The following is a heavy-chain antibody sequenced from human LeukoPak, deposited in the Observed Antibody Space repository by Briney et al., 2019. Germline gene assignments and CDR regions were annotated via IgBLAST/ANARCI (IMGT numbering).Heavy chain of an antibody. J-gene: IGHJ4*02. V-gene: IGHV6-1*01. CDR2: TYYRSKWFN. CDR1: GDSVSSNSAT. D-gene: IGHD4/OR15-4a*01. CDR3: AAKASYFGS. Sequence: SQTLSLTCAISGDSVSSNSATWNWVRQSPSRGLEWLGRTYYRSKWFNDYAVSVKSRITITPDTSKNQSSLQLNSVTPEDTAVYYCAAKASYFGSWGQGILVTVSS.